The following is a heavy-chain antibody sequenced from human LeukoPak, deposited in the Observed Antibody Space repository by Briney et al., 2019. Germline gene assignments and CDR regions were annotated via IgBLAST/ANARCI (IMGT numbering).Heavy chain of an antibody. J-gene: IGHJ3*02. CDR3: ARDGDLHAFDI. CDR2: ISSSSSYI. V-gene: IGHV3-21*01. CDR1: AFSFSSYA. D-gene: IGHD4-17*01. Sequence: GGSLRLSCAASAFSFSSYAMTWVRQAPGKGLEWVSSISSSSSYIYYADSVKGRFTISRDNAKNSLYLQMNSLRAEDTAVYYCARDGDLHAFDIWGQGTMVTVSS.